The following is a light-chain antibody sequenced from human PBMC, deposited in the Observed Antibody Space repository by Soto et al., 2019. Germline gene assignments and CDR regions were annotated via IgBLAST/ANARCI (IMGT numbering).Light chain of an antibody. CDR1: QSVRTN. V-gene: IGKV3D-15*01. CDR3: QQYAYWPET. Sequence: EVMMTQFPDTVSVTPGETVTLSCGASQSVRTNLAWYQQRPGQAPRLLIHYSSTRASDIPARFSGSGSGTNFTLAISSLQSDDFVVYYCQQYAYWPETFGQGTKVEIK. J-gene: IGKJ1*01. CDR2: YSS.